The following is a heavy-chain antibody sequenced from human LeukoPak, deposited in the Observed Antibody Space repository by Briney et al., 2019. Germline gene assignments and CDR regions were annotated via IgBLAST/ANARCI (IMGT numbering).Heavy chain of an antibody. CDR1: GFIFSNAW. CDR3: STGWYLDF. CDR2: IKSKPDGATI. J-gene: IGHJ2*01. Sequence: GGSLRLSCAGSGFIFSNAWMNWVRQAPGKGLEWIGRIKSKPDGATIDYAAPMKGRVTISRDDAENTVYLQMNSLKIEDTAVYYCSTGWYLDFWGRGTLVTVSS. V-gene: IGHV3-15*01.